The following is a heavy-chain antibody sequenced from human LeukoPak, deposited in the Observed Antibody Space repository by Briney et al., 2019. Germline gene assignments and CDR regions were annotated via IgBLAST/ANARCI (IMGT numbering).Heavy chain of an antibody. V-gene: IGHV3-53*01. D-gene: IGHD6-19*01. CDR1: GFTVSSNY. J-gene: IGHJ4*02. Sequence: QTGGSLRLSCAASGFTVSSNYMSWVRQAPGKGLEWVSVIYSGGSTYYADSVKGRFTISRDNSKNTLYLQMNSLRAEDTAVYYCARGRYSSGWPEDFDYWGQGTLVTVSS. CDR2: IYSGGST. CDR3: ARGRYSSGWPEDFDY.